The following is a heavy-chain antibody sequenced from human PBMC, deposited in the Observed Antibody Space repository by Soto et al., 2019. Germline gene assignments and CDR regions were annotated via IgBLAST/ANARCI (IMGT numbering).Heavy chain of an antibody. V-gene: IGHV4-59*01. CDR2: IYYSGST. CDR1: GGSISSYY. CDR3: ARDISSGLSVHYFDY. D-gene: IGHD6-6*01. J-gene: IGHJ4*02. Sequence: SETLSLTCTVSGGSISSYYWSWIRQPPGKGLEWIGYIYYSGSTNYNPSLKSRVTISVDTSKNQFSLKLSSVTAADTAVYYCARDISSGLSVHYFDYWGQGTLVTVSS.